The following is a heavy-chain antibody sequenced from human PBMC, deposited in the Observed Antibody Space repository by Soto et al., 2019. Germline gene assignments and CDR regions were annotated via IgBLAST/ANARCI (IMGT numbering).Heavy chain of an antibody. D-gene: IGHD3-16*01. Sequence: PSETLSLTCTVSGGSISSYYWSWIRQPPGKGLEWIGYIYYSGSTNYNPSLKSRVTISVDTSKNQFSMKLSSVTAADTAVYYCARLPSRWTDHYYYYGMDVWGQGTTVTVSS. CDR2: IYYSGST. CDR1: GGSISSYY. V-gene: IGHV4-59*01. CDR3: ARLPSRWTDHYYYYGMDV. J-gene: IGHJ6*02.